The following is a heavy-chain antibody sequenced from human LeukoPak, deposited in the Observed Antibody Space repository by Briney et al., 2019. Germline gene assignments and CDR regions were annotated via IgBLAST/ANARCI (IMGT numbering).Heavy chain of an antibody. CDR2: ISSSSSYI. CDR3: ARLLRGYYYYYMDV. J-gene: IGHJ6*03. CDR1: GFTFDDYG. V-gene: IGHV3-21*01. Sequence: GGSLRLSCAASGFTFDDYGMSWVRQAPGKGLEWVSSISSSSSYIYYAGSVKGRFTISRDNAKNSLYLQMNSLRAEDTAVYYCARLLRGYYYYYMDVWGKGTTVTISS.